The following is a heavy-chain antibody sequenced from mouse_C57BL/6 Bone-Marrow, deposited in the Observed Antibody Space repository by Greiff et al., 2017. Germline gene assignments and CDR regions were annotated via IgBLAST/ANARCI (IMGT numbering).Heavy chain of an antibody. V-gene: IGHV1-69*01. CDR3: ARETTVVAPAWCAY. D-gene: IGHD1-1*01. CDR1: GYTFTSYW. Sequence: VQLQQPGAELVMPGASVKLSCKASGYTFTSYWMHWVKQRPGQGLEWIGEIDPSDSYTNYNQKFKGKSTLTVDKSSSTAYMQLSSLTSEDSAVYYCARETTVVAPAWCAYWGQGTLVTVSA. J-gene: IGHJ3*01. CDR2: IDPSDSYT.